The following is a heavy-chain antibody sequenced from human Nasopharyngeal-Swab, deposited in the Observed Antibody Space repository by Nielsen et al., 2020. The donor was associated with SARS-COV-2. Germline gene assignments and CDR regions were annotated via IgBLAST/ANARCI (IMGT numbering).Heavy chain of an antibody. D-gene: IGHD3-3*01. V-gene: IGHV1-3*01. CDR3: ARVRYYDFWSGYSSYYGMDV. J-gene: IGHJ6*02. CDR2: INAGNGNT. Sequence: ASVKVSCKASGYTFTSYAMHWVRQAPGQRLEWMGWINAGNGNTKYSQKFQGRVTITRDTSASTAYMELSSLRSEDTAVYYCARVRYYDFWSGYSSYYGMDVWGQGTTVTVSS. CDR1: GYTFTSYA.